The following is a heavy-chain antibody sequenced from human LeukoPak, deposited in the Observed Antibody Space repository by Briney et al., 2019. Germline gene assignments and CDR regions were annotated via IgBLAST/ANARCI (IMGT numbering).Heavy chain of an antibody. CDR3: ARESGKFDY. CDR2: ISGDGVST. Sequence: PGWSLRLSCVASGLPIADFAMHWVRQAPGKGLAWVSLISGDGVSTFYADSVKGRFSISRDNSKNSLSLEMNSLRTEDTAMYYCARESGKFDYWGQGTLGAVSS. CDR1: GLPIADFA. J-gene: IGHJ4*02. V-gene: IGHV3-43*02.